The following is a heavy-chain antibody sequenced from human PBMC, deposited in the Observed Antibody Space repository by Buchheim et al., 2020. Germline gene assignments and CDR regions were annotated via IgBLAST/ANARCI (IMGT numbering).Heavy chain of an antibody. CDR1: GFTFSTYW. J-gene: IGHJ4*02. Sequence: EVHLVESGGDLVQPGGSLRLSCAASGFTFSTYWMTWVRQAPGKGLEWVANISPDGSEERYVDSVQGRFTVSRDNSKNSLYLQMNSLRAEDAAVYYCARLNRYCSSSDCRGDDHWGQGTL. D-gene: IGHD2-2*01. V-gene: IGHV3-7*01. CDR3: ARLNRYCSSSDCRGDDH. CDR2: ISPDGSEE.